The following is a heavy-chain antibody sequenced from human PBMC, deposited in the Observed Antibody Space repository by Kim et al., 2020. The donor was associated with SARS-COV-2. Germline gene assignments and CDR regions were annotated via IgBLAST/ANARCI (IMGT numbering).Heavy chain of an antibody. D-gene: IGHD3-22*01. J-gene: IGHJ5*02. V-gene: IGHV3-43*02. CDR3: ARGTSPHYYESSGFHGWFDP. CDR1: GFTFEEYA. CDR2: ISGDGGTT. Sequence: GGSLRLSCAVSGFTFEEYAMHWVRQAPGKGLEWVSLISGDGGTTFYADSVRGRFTISRDNSKNSLYLQMNSLRTEDTALYFCARGTSPHYYESSGFHGWFDPWGQGTLVTVSS.